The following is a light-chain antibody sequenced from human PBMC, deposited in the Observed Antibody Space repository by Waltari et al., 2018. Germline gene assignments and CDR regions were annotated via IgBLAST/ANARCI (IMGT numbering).Light chain of an antibody. V-gene: IGKV3-15*01. J-gene: IGKJ4*01. CDR3: QQSHNWPPLT. CDR2: SAS. CDR1: QSVSVN. Sequence: EVVLTQSPATLSLSPGERATLSCRASQSVSVNLAWYQQRPGQAPRLLIYSASTRATGIPARFSVSGSGTEFTLTISSLESEDFAVYYCQQSHNWPPLTFGGGTKVEIK.